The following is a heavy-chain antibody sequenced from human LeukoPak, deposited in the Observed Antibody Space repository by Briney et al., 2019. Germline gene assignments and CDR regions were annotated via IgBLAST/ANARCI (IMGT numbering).Heavy chain of an antibody. V-gene: IGHV3-49*04. Sequence: GGSLRLSCTASGFTFGDYAMGWVRQATGKGLEWVGFIRSKAYGGTTEYAASVNARFTISRDESKSIAYLETNSLKTEDTAVYYCTRVGNYYDSSGSEYYLDYWGQGTLVTVSS. CDR2: IRSKAYGGTT. J-gene: IGHJ4*02. D-gene: IGHD3-22*01. CDR1: GFTFGDYA. CDR3: TRVGNYYDSSGSEYYLDY.